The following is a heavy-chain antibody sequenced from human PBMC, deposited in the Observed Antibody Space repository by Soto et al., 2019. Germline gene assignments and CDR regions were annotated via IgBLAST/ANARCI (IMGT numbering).Heavy chain of an antibody. Sequence: GGSLRLSCAASGFTFSSYGMHWVRQAPGKGLEWVAVISYDGSNKYYADSVKGRFTISRDNSKNTLYLQMNSLRAEDTAVYYCARDPKAPGIAVAGPLFDIWGQGTMVTVSS. D-gene: IGHD6-19*01. CDR2: ISYDGSNK. J-gene: IGHJ3*02. CDR3: ARDPKAPGIAVAGPLFDI. V-gene: IGHV3-30*03. CDR1: GFTFSSYG.